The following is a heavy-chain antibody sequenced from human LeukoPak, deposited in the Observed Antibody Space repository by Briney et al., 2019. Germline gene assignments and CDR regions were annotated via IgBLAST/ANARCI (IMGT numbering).Heavy chain of an antibody. CDR2: IYSGGST. CDR1: GFTFSSYA. Sequence: GGSLRLSCAASGFTFSSYAMSWVRQAPGKGLEWVSVIYSGGSTYYADPVKGRFTISRDSSKNTLYLQMNSLRAEDTAVYYCAKDLYYYGDYGGRFQHWGQGTLVTVSS. J-gene: IGHJ1*01. CDR3: AKDLYYYGDYGGRFQH. V-gene: IGHV3-23*03. D-gene: IGHD4-17*01.